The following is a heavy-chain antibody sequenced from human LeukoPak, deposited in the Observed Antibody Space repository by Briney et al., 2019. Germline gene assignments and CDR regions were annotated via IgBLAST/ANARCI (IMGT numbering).Heavy chain of an antibody. V-gene: IGHV4-59*01. CDR1: GGSISNYY. Sequence: SETLSLTCTVSGGSISNYYWNWIRQPPGKGLEWIGYIYFTGSTNYNPSLKSRVTISLDTSKNQFSLKLSSVTAADTAVYYCARGRWLQFSDWGPGTLVTVSS. J-gene: IGHJ4*02. CDR2: IYFTGST. CDR3: ARGRWLQFSD. D-gene: IGHD5-24*01.